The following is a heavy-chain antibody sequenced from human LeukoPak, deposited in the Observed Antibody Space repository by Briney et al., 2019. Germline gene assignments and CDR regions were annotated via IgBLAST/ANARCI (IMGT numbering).Heavy chain of an antibody. D-gene: IGHD2-15*01. CDR3: ARADCSGGSCYSFYYYMDV. CDR1: GFTFSRYS. Sequence: GGSLRLSCAASGFTFSRYSMNWVRQAPGKGLEWVSYITSSSSTMYYADSVKGRFTISRDNAKNSLSLQMNSLRAEDTALYYCARADCSGGSCYSFYYYMDVWGKGTTVTVSS. J-gene: IGHJ6*03. V-gene: IGHV3-48*01. CDR2: ITSSSSTM.